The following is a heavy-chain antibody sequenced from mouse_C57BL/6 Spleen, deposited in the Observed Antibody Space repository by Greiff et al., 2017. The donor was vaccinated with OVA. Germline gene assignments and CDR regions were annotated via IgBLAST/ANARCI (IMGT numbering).Heavy chain of an antibody. J-gene: IGHJ4*01. D-gene: IGHD2-4*01. CDR2: IDPSDSET. CDR3: ARGLYDYPHYYAMDY. V-gene: IGHV1-52*01. CDR1: GYTFTSYW. Sequence: QVQLQQPGAELVRPGSSVKLSCKASGYTFTSYWMHWVKQRPIQGLEWIGNIDPSDSETHYNQKFKDKATLTVDKSSSTAYMQLSSLTSEDSAVYYCARGLYDYPHYYAMDYWGQGTSVTVSS.